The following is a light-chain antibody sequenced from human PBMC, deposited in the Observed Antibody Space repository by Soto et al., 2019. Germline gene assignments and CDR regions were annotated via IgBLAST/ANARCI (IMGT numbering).Light chain of an antibody. CDR2: KAS. V-gene: IGKV1-5*03. CDR1: QTICSW. Sequence: GDRATLTCRASQTICSWLAWYQQKPGKAPKILIDKASTLKSGVPSRYRGSGSGTEFSRTISRLQPIFLGTWYYQHCSSESEAFCLGTRVQI. J-gene: IGKJ1*01. CDR3: QHCSSESEA.